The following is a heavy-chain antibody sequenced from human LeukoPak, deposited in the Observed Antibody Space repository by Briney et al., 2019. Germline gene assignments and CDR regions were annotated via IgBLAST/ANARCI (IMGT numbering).Heavy chain of an antibody. CDR2: IKSKTDGGTT. Sequence: GGSLRLSCAASGFTFSNAWMSWVRQAPGKGLEWVGRIKSKTDGGTTDYEAPVKGRFTISRDDSKNTLYLQMNSLKTEDTAVYYCTTEGGWSFYFDYWGQGTLVTVSS. J-gene: IGHJ4*02. V-gene: IGHV3-15*01. CDR3: TTEGGWSFYFDY. CDR1: GFTFSNAW. D-gene: IGHD2-15*01.